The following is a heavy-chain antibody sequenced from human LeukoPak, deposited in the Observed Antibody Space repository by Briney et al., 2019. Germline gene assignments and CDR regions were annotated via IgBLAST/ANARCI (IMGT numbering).Heavy chain of an antibody. V-gene: IGHV3-48*03. CDR2: ISSSGSTI. D-gene: IGHD3-9*01. J-gene: IGHJ4*02. CDR3: ANRAYDILTGGFDY. CDR1: GFTFSSYE. Sequence: GGSLRLSCAASGFTFSSYEMNWVRQAPGKGLEWVSYISSSGSTIYYADSVKGRFTISRDNSKNTLYLQMNSLRAEDTAVYYCANRAYDILTGGFDYWGQGALVTVSS.